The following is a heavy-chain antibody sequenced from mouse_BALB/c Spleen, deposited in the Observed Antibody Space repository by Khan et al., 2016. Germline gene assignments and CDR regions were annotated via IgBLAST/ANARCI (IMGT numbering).Heavy chain of an antibody. Sequence: EVQLQESGPGMVKPSQSLSLPCTVTGYSITSGYGWNWNRQFPGNKLEWMGYISYSGSTNYNPSLKRRISITRDTTKNKFFLQLNSVTTEDTATYYCARTARIKYWGQGTTLTVSS. CDR1: GYSITSGYG. D-gene: IGHD1-2*01. CDR3: ARTARIKY. CDR2: ISYSGST. J-gene: IGHJ2*01. V-gene: IGHV3-2*02.